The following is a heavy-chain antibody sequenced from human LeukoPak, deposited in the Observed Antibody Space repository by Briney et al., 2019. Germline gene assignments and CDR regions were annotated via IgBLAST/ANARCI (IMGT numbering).Heavy chain of an antibody. V-gene: IGHV4-39*07. D-gene: IGHD3-9*01. CDR2: IYYSGST. Sequence: SETLSLTCTVSGGSISSSSYYWGWIRQPPGKGLEWIGSIYYSGSTYYNPSLKSRVTISVDTSKNQFSLKLSSVTAADTAVYYCARVFLTGYSKYFDYWGQGTLVTVSS. CDR3: ARVFLTGYSKYFDY. CDR1: GGSISSSSYY. J-gene: IGHJ4*02.